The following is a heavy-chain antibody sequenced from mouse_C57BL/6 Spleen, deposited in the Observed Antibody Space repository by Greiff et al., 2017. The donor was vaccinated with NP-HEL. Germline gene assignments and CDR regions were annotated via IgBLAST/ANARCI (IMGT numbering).Heavy chain of an antibody. CDR1: GYTFTSYG. J-gene: IGHJ2*01. Sequence: QVQLQQSGAELARPGASVKLSCKASGYTFTSYGISWVKQRTGQGLEWIGEIYPRSGNTYYNEKFKGKATLTADKSSSTAYMELRSLTSEDSAVYFCALIYYGNHYFDYWGQGTTLTVSS. V-gene: IGHV1-81*01. CDR3: ALIYYGNHYFDY. D-gene: IGHD2-1*01. CDR2: IYPRSGNT.